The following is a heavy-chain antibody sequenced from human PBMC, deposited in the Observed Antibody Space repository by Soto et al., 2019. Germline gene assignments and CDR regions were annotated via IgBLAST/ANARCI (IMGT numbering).Heavy chain of an antibody. CDR1: GFTFSSYA. V-gene: IGHV3-23*01. J-gene: IGHJ4*02. CDR3: AKRRGAGGHFDY. CDR2: VSIGGST. D-gene: IGHD2-15*01. Sequence: ESGGGLVQPEGSLRLSCAASGFTFSSYAMGWVRQGPGKGLEWFAVVSIGGSTHYADSVRGRFTISRDNSKNTLSLQMNSLTAEDTAVYFCAKRRGAGGHFDYWGQGALVTVSS.